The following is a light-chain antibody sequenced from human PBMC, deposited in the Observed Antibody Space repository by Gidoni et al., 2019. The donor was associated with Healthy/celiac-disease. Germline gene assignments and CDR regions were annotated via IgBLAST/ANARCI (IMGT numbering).Light chain of an antibody. CDR2: GAS. CDR1: QSVSSSY. Sequence: EIVLTQSTGTLSLSPGERATLSFRASQSVSSSYLAWYQQKPGQAPRLLIYGASSRATGIPDRFSGSGSGTDFTLTISRLEPEDFAVYYCQQYGSSLYTFGQGTKLEIK. J-gene: IGKJ2*01. CDR3: QQYGSSLYT. V-gene: IGKV3-20*01.